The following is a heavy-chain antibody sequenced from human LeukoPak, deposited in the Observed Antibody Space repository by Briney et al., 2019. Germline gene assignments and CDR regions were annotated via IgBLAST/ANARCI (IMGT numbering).Heavy chain of an antibody. V-gene: IGHV4-39*07. CDR3: ARIKNLEYYDILTGYHYMDV. D-gene: IGHD3-9*01. Sequence: SETLSLTCTVSGGSISSSSYYWGWIRQPPGKGLEWIGSIYYSGSTYYNPSLKSRVTISVDTSKNQFSLKLSSVTAADTAVYYCARIKNLEYYDILTGYHYMDVWGKGTTVTVSS. CDR2: IYYSGST. CDR1: GGSISSSSYY. J-gene: IGHJ6*03.